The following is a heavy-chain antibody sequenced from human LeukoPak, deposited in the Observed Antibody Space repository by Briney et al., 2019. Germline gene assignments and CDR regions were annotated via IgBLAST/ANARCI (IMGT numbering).Heavy chain of an antibody. V-gene: IGHV3-23*01. D-gene: IGHD6-6*01. Sequence: PGGSLRLSCAASGFTFTNYVMTWVRQAPGKGLEWVSGISVSGSNTYYADSVKGRFTISRDNSKNTLSLRMNSLRGEDSAVYYCASRKEYSSSSVYYWGQGALVTVSS. CDR1: GFTFTNYV. CDR3: ASRKEYSSSSVYY. J-gene: IGHJ4*02. CDR2: ISVSGSNT.